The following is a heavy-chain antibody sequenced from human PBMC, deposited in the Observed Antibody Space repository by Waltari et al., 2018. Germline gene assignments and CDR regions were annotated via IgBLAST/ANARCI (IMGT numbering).Heavy chain of an antibody. D-gene: IGHD3-3*01. V-gene: IGHV3-23*01. Sequence: EVQLLESGGGLVQPGGSLRLSCAASGFTFSSYAMSWVRQAPGKVLEWVSAISGSGGSTYYADSVKGRFTISRDNSKNTLYRQMNSLRAEDTAVYYCAKEHDFWRGPFDYWGQGTLVTVSS. CDR2: ISGSGGST. CDR3: AKEHDFWRGPFDY. J-gene: IGHJ4*02. CDR1: GFTFSSYA.